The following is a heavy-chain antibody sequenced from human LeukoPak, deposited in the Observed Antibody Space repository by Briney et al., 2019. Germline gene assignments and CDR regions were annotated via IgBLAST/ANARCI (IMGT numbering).Heavy chain of an antibody. D-gene: IGHD3-10*01. CDR2: IYHSGST. V-gene: IGHV4-30-2*01. CDR1: GGSISSGGYS. J-gene: IGHJ5*02. Sequence: PSETLSLTCAVSGGSISSGGYSWSWIRQPPGKGLEWIGYIYHSGSTYYSPSLKSRVTISVDRSKNQFSLKLSSVTAADTAVYYCARAPYMVRGVNAFDPWGQGTLVTVSS. CDR3: ARAPYMVRGVNAFDP.